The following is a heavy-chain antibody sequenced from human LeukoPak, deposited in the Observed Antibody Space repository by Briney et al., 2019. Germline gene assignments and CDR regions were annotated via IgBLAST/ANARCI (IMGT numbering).Heavy chain of an antibody. D-gene: IGHD5-18*01. J-gene: IGHJ5*02. V-gene: IGHV4-4*07. CDR3: ARERRTAMSYNWFDP. Sequence: SETLSLTCTVSGGSISRYYWSWIRQPAGKGLEWIGRIYTSGSTNYNPSLKSRVTISVDKSKNQFSRKLSSVTAADTAVYYCARERRTAMSYNWFDPWGQGTLVTVSS. CDR1: GGSISRYY. CDR2: IYTSGST.